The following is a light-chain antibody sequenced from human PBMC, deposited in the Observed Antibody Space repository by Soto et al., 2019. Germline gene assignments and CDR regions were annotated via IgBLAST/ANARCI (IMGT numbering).Light chain of an antibody. CDR3: QQYYIFPYT. J-gene: IGKJ2*01. CDR2: WAS. Sequence: DIVMTQSPDSLAVSLGERVTINCKSSRTLLYSNNKDYLAWYQLKTGQPPKLLIHWASVRESGVPDRFSGGGSETEFTRPISSLQAEDVAVYYCQQYYIFPYTFGQRTKLEIK. V-gene: IGKV4-1*01. CDR1: RTLLYSNNKDY.